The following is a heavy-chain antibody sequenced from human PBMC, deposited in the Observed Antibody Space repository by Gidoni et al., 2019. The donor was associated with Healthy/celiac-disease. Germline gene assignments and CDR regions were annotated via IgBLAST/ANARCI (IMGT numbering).Heavy chain of an antibody. CDR3: ARASGLRYYDSSGYYEFDY. CDR2: INSDGSST. J-gene: IGHJ4*02. CDR1: GFTFGSYW. V-gene: IGHV3-74*01. Sequence: EVQLVESGGGLVQPGGSLRPSCAASGFTFGSYWMHWVRQAPGKGLVWVSRINSDGSSTSYADSVKGRFTISRDNAKNTLYLQMNSLRAEDTAVYYCARASGLRYYDSSGYYEFDYWGQGTLVTVSS. D-gene: IGHD3-22*01.